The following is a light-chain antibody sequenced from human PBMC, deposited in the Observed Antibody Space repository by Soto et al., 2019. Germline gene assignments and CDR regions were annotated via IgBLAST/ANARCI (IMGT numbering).Light chain of an antibody. Sequence: QLVPTQPPSVSGTPGQRVTISCYGSSANIGGDTVSWYQQLPGTAPKLLIHTNNQRPSGVPDRFSGSKSGTSASLAISGLQSEDEADYYCAAWHATLNGPVFGGGTKVTVL. CDR1: SANIGGDT. CDR3: AAWHATLNGPV. J-gene: IGLJ3*02. CDR2: TNN. V-gene: IGLV1-44*01.